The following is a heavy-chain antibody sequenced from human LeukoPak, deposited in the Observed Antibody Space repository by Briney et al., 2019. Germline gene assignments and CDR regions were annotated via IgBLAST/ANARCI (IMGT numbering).Heavy chain of an antibody. D-gene: IGHD2-2*01. J-gene: IGHJ4*02. V-gene: IGHV1-8*03. CDR1: GYTFTSYD. CDR2: MNPNSGNT. Sequence: ASVKVSCKASGYTFTSYDINWVRQATGQGLEWMGWMNPNSGNTGYAQKFQGRVTITRNTSISTAYMELSSLRSEDTAVYYCARGGVGYCSSTSCSIGSDWGQGTLDTVSS. CDR3: ARGGVGYCSSTSCSIGSD.